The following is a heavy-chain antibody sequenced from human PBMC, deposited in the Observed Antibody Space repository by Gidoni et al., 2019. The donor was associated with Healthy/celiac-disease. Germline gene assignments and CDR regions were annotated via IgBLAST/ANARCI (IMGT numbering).Heavy chain of an antibody. V-gene: IGHV4-59*01. D-gene: IGHD3-10*01. CDR1: GGSISSYY. CDR2: IYYSGST. J-gene: IGHJ4*02. Sequence: QVQLQESGPGLVKPSETLSLTCTVSGGSISSYYWSWIRQPPGKGLEWIGYIYYSGSTNYNPSLKSRVTISVDTSKNQFSLKLSSVTAADTAVYYCARETGRLSSGSYLDYWGQGTLVTVSS. CDR3: ARETGRLSSGSYLDY.